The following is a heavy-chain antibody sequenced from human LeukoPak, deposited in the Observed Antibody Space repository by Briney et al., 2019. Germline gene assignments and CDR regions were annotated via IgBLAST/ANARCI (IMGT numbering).Heavy chain of an antibody. V-gene: IGHV3-21*01. Sequence: GGSLRLSCAASGFTFSSYSMNWVRQAPGKGLEWVSSISSSSSYIYYADSVKGRFTISRDNAKNSLYLQMNSLRAEDTAVHYCARGTSLGYCSSTSCYNPNFDYWGQGTLVTVSS. D-gene: IGHD2-2*01. J-gene: IGHJ4*02. CDR2: ISSSSSYI. CDR3: ARGTSLGYCSSTSCYNPNFDY. CDR1: GFTFSSYS.